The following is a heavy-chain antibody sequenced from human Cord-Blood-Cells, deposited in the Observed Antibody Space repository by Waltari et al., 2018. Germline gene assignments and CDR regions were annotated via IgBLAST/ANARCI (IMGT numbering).Heavy chain of an antibody. CDR3: ARDSRGDGYNYFDY. CDR1: GFTFSSYA. D-gene: IGHD5-12*01. V-gene: IGHV3-30-3*01. CDR2: ISYDGSNK. J-gene: IGHJ4*02. Sequence: QVQLVESGGGVVQPGRSLRLSCAASGFTFSSYAMHWVRPAPGKGLEWVAVISYDGSNKYYADSVKGRFTISRDNSKNTLYLQMNSLRAEDTAVYYCARDSRGDGYNYFDYWGQGTLVTVSS.